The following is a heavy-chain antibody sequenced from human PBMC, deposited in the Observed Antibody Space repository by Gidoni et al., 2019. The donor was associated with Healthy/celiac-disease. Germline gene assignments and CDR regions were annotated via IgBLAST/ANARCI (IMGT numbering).Heavy chain of an antibody. J-gene: IGHJ2*01. Sequence: QLQLQESGPGLVKPSETLSLTCTVSGGSISSSSYYWGWIRQPPGKGLEWIGSIYYSGSTYYNPSLKSRVTISVDTSKNQFSLKLSSVTAADTAVYYCARLRPQSSGRNWYFDLWGRGTLVTVSS. CDR2: IYYSGST. CDR3: ARLRPQSSGRNWYFDL. V-gene: IGHV4-39*01. CDR1: GGSISSSSYY. D-gene: IGHD3-10*01.